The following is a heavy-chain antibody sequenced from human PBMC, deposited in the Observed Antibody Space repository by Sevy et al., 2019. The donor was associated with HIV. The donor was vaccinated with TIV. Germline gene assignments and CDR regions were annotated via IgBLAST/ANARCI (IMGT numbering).Heavy chain of an antibody. CDR3: ARDRPYGAGSYYSSGYYYGMDV. J-gene: IGHJ6*02. CDR2: INSDGSST. D-gene: IGHD3-10*01. Sequence: GGSLRLSCAASGFTFSSYWMHWVRQAPGKGLVWVSRINSDGSSTSYADSVKGRFTISRDNAKNTLYLQMDSLRAEVTAEYYCARDRPYGAGSYYSSGYYYGMDVWGQGTTVTVSS. V-gene: IGHV3-74*01. CDR1: GFTFSSYW.